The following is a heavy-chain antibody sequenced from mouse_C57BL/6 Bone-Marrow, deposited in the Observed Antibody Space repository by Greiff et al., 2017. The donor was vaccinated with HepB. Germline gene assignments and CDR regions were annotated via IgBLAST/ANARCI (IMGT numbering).Heavy chain of an antibody. CDR2: IDPSDSYT. D-gene: IGHD6-5*01. V-gene: IGHV1-69*02. CDR1: GYTFTSYW. J-gene: IGHJ4*01. Sequence: QVQLQQPGAELVKPGASVKLSCKASGYTFTSYWMHWVKQRPGQGLEWIGVIDPSDSYTNYNQKFKGKATLTVDTSSSTAYMQLSSLTSEDSAVYYCARKGPMAMDYWGQGTSVTVSS. CDR3: ARKGPMAMDY.